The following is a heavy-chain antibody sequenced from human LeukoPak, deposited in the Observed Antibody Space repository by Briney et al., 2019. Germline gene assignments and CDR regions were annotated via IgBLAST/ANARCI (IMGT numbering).Heavy chain of an antibody. D-gene: IGHD3-22*01. CDR2: IIPIFGTA. Sequence: HEASVKVSCKASGGTFSSYAISWVRQAPGQGLEWMGGIIPIFGTANYAQKFQGRVTITADESTSTAYMELSSLRSEDTAVYYCARHYYDSSGYYYFDYWGQGTLVTVSS. CDR1: GGTFSSYA. CDR3: ARHYYDSSGYYYFDY. J-gene: IGHJ4*02. V-gene: IGHV1-69*13.